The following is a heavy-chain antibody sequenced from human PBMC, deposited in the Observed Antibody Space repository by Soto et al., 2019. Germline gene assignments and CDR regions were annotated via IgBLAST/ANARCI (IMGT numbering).Heavy chain of an antibody. CDR3: ARHYPTAVSGAGWFDT. V-gene: IGHV1-69*01. D-gene: IGHD6-19*01. CDR2: IITMFNTA. CDR1: GGSDVFNNYP. Sequence: QVQLVQSGAEIKKPASSVKVSCKASGGSDVFNNYPVSWVRQAPGQGLEWMGAIITMFNTADYAQRFLGRVTITADEFTRTVYMELTSLTSGDTAVYYCARHYPTAVSGAGWFDTWGQGTLVTVSS. J-gene: IGHJ5*02.